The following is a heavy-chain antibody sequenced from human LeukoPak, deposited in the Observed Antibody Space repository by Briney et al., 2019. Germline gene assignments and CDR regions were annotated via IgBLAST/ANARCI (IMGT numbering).Heavy chain of an antibody. V-gene: IGHV4-34*01. D-gene: IGHD2-21*01. Sequence: SETLSLTCAVYGGSFSGYYWSWIRQPPGKGLEWIGEINHSGSTNYNPSLKSRVIISVDTSKNQFSLKLSSVTAADTAVYYCARGIRYFDYWGQGTLVTVSS. CDR2: INHSGST. J-gene: IGHJ4*02. CDR3: ARGIRYFDY. CDR1: GGSFSGYY.